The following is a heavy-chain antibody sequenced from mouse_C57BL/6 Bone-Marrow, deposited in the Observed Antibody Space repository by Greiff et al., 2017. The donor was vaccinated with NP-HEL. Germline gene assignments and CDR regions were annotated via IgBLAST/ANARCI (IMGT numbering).Heavy chain of an antibody. V-gene: IGHV1-80*01. J-gene: IGHJ3*01. CDR3: ARGAY. CDR2: IYPGDGDT. CDR1: GYEFRNYW. Sequence: SGAELVKPGASVKISCKASGYEFRNYWMNWVKQRPGKGLEWIGQIYPGDGDTNYNGKFKDKATLTADKSSSTAYMQLRRLTSEVSAVYFCARGAYWGQGTLVTVSA.